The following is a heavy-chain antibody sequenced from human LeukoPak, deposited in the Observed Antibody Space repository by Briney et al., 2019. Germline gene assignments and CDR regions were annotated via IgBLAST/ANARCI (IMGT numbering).Heavy chain of an antibody. CDR1: GYTFTSYG. V-gene: IGHV1-18*01. CDR3: ARVSPDYGGNSGFDY. Sequence: EASVKVSCKASGYTFTSYGISWVRQAPGQGLEWMGWISAYNGNTNYAQKLRGRVTMTTDTSTSTAYMELRSLRSDDTAVYYCARVSPDYGGNSGFDYWGQGTLVTVSS. D-gene: IGHD4-23*01. J-gene: IGHJ4*02. CDR2: ISAYNGNT.